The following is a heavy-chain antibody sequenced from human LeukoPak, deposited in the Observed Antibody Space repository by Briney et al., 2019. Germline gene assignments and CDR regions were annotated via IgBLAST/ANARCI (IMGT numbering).Heavy chain of an antibody. J-gene: IGHJ5*02. CDR3: ARGGGSTSYSGGNWFDP. Sequence: ASVKVSCKASGYTFTSYDINWVRQATGQGLEWMGWMNPNSGNTGYAQKFQGRVTMTKNTSISTAYMELSSLRSEDTAVYYCARGGGSTSYSGGNWFDPWGQGTLVTVSS. CDR1: GYTFTSYD. V-gene: IGHV1-8*01. CDR2: MNPNSGNT. D-gene: IGHD2-2*01.